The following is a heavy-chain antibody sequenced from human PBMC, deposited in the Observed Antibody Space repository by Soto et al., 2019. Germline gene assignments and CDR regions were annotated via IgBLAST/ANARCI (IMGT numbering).Heavy chain of an antibody. CDR1: GYTFTSYG. V-gene: IGHV1-18*01. D-gene: IGHD1-26*01. Sequence: ASVKVSCKASGYTFTSYGISWVRQAPGQGLEWMGWISAYNGNTNYAQKLQGRVTMTTDTSTSTAYMELRSLRSDDTAVYYCARDETIVGATSHYGMDVWGQGTTVSVSS. CDR2: ISAYNGNT. J-gene: IGHJ6*02. CDR3: ARDETIVGATSHYGMDV.